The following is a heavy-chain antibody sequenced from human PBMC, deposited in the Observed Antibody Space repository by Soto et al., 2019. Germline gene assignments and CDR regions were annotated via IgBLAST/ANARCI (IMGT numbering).Heavy chain of an antibody. V-gene: IGHV3-23*01. CDR1: GFTFSRYA. J-gene: IGHJ4*02. CDR3: AKGSAHYFDSSGYHYYFDY. D-gene: IGHD3-22*01. Sequence: GSLRRACAASGFTFSRYAMSWVRQGPWKGLEWVSSITTSGGSTYYADSVKGRFTISRDNSKNTLYLQMKSLRAEDTAVYYCAKGSAHYFDSSGYHYYFDYWGQGTLVTVSS. CDR2: ITTSGGST.